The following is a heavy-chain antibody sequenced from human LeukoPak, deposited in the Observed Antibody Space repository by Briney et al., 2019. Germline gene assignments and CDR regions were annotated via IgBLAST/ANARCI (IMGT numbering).Heavy chain of an antibody. V-gene: IGHV3-20*04. Sequence: GGSLRLSCAASGFTFDDYGMSWVRQAPGKRLEWISGNNWNGGSTGYADSVKGRFTISRDNAKNSLYLQMNSLRAEDTALYYCARGGWFGELLFDYWGQGTLVTVSS. CDR3: ARGGWFGELLFDY. D-gene: IGHD3-10*01. J-gene: IGHJ4*02. CDR2: NNWNGGST. CDR1: GFTFDDYG.